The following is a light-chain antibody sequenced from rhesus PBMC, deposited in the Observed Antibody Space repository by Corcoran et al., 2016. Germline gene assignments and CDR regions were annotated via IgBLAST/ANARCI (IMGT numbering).Light chain of an antibody. Sequence: DVVMTQSPLSLPVTLGQPASISCRSSQSLVHSDGKTYLSWLQQKPGQPPRRLIYQVSNRDSGVPDRFSGSGAGTDCTLKSSRVEAEDVGVYYCMQGTHWPWTFGKGTKVEIK. CDR2: QVS. V-gene: IGKV2S9*01. CDR1: QSLVHSDGKTY. J-gene: IGKJ1*01. CDR3: MQGTHWPWT.